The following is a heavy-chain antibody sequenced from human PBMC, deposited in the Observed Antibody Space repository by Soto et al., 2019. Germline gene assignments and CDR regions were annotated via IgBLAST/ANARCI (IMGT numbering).Heavy chain of an antibody. V-gene: IGHV1-18*01. CDR1: GYRFTSCA. CDR3: ARGSPGYSSGWYRWYAFDI. CDR2: ISAYNGNT. J-gene: IGHJ3*02. Sequence: ASVKVSCKASGYRFTSCAISWVRQDPGQGLEWMGWISAYNGNTNYAQKLQGRVTMTTDTSTSTAYMELRSLRSDDTAVYYCARGSPGYSSGWYRWYAFDIWGQGTMVTVSS. D-gene: IGHD6-19*01.